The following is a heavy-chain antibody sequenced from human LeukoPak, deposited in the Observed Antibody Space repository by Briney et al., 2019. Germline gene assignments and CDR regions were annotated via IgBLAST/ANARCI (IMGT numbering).Heavy chain of an antibody. CDR2: ISWNSGSI. V-gene: IGHV3-9*01. Sequence: GGSLRLSCAASGFTFDDYAMHWVRQGPGKGLEWVSGISWNSGSIEYADSVKGRFTISRDNAKNSLYLQMNSLRAEDTAVYYCARSGSSGWYECDYWGQGTLVTVSS. D-gene: IGHD6-19*01. CDR3: ARSGSSGWYECDY. J-gene: IGHJ4*02. CDR1: GFTFDDYA.